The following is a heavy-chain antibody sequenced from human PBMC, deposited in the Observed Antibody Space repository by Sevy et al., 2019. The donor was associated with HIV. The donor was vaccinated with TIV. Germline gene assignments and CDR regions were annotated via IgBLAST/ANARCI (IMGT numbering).Heavy chain of an antibody. J-gene: IGHJ6*02. Sequence: ASVKVSCKASGYTFTSYDINWVRQATGQGLEWMGWMNPNSGNTGYAQKFQGRVTMTRNTSISTAYMELSSLRSEDTVVYYCARGGVEMATNDGMDVWGQGTTVTVSS. CDR2: MNPNSGNT. CDR3: ARGGVEMATNDGMDV. D-gene: IGHD5-12*01. CDR1: GYTFTSYD. V-gene: IGHV1-8*01.